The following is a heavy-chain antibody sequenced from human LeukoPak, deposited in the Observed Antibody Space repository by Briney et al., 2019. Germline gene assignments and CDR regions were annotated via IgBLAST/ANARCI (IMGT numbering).Heavy chain of an antibody. V-gene: IGHV4-4*07. Sequence: SETLSLTCTVSGASISSYYWSWIRQPAGKWLEWSGLGSTSGSTNYNPSLKSRVNMSVETSKNQFSLKLSSVTAADTAVYYCARDSYFGSGNYYIDYWGQRTLVTVSS. CDR2: GSTSGST. J-gene: IGHJ4*02. D-gene: IGHD3-10*01. CDR1: GASISSYY. CDR3: ARDSYFGSGNYYIDY.